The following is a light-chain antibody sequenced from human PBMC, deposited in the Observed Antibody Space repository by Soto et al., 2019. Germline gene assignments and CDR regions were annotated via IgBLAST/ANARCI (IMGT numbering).Light chain of an antibody. CDR3: QKYDDVPQ. CDR1: QDITNH. V-gene: IGKV1-33*01. CDR2: AAS. J-gene: IGKJ3*01. Sequence: DIQMTQSPSSLSASVGDTVTITCQASQDITNHLNWYQQKPGKAPNLLIYAASHLETGVPSRFSGSGSGTYFTLTIRSLQPEDIATYYCQKYDDVPQFGPGTKVDF.